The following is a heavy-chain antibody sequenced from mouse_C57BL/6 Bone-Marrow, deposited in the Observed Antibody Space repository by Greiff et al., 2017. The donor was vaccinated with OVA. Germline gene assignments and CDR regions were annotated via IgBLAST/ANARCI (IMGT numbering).Heavy chain of an antibody. CDR2: ISNGGGST. CDR1: GFTFSDYY. V-gene: IGHV5-12*01. CDR3: ARHVGFAY. Sequence: EVQGVESGGGLVQPGGSLKLSCAASGFTFSDYYMYWVRQTPEKRLEWVAYISNGGGSTYYPDTVKGRFTISRDNAKNTLYLQMSRLKSEDTAMYYCARHVGFAYWGQGTLVTVSA. J-gene: IGHJ3*01.